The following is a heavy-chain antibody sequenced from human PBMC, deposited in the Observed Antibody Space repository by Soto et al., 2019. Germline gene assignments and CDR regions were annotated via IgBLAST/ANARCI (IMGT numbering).Heavy chain of an antibody. D-gene: IGHD6-6*01. CDR1: GYTFTSYD. CDR2: MNPNSGNT. Sequence: ASVKVSCKASGYTFTSYDINWVRQATGQGLEWMGWMNPNSGNTGYAQKFQGRVTMTRNTSISTAYIELSSLRSEDTAVYYCARGGIAARTYYYYYMDVWGKGTTVTVSS. CDR3: ARGGIAARTYYYYYMDV. V-gene: IGHV1-8*01. J-gene: IGHJ6*03.